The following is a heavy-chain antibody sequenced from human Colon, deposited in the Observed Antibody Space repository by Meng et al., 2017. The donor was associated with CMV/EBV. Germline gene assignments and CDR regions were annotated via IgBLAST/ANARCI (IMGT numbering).Heavy chain of an antibody. Sequence: QVQLKESGPCLVKPSETLSLTCAVSDGSMSSTCWSWIRQPPGKGLEWIGYVCYNGITDYNPSLRSRITISGDTSKNQFSLQVTSVTAADTAMYYCALRGLAAGTLQQWGQGTLVTVSS. CDR2: VCYNGIT. CDR1: DGSMSSTC. J-gene: IGHJ1*01. V-gene: IGHV4-59*03. D-gene: IGHD6-13*01. CDR3: ALRGLAAGTLQQ.